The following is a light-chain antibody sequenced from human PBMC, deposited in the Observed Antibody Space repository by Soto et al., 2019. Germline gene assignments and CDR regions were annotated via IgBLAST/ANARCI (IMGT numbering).Light chain of an antibody. Sequence: QSGLTQPPSASGSPGQSVTISCTGTKNDIGVYDFVSWYQHHPSKAPRLIIYEVVQRPSGVPDRFSGSKSGNTASLTVSGLQAEDEADYFCKSYAGSNTYVFGSGTKLTVL. J-gene: IGLJ1*01. V-gene: IGLV2-8*01. CDR2: EVV. CDR1: KNDIGVYDF. CDR3: KSYAGSNTYV.